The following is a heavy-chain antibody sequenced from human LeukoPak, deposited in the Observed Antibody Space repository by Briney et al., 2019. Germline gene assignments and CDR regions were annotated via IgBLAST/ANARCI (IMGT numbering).Heavy chain of an antibody. V-gene: IGHV4-4*07. Sequence: SETLSLTCTVSNGSVSPYYWSWIRQPAGQGLEWIGRIYITGSTTYSPSLKSRVTMSIDTSKNQFSLKLSSVTAADTAFYYCARGRKGGSALWGQGTLVTVSS. J-gene: IGHJ4*02. D-gene: IGHD3-10*01. CDR3: ARGRKGGSAL. CDR1: NGSVSPYY. CDR2: IYITGST.